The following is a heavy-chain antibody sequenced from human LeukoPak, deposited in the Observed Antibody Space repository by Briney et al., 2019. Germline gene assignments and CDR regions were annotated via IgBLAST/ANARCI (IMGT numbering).Heavy chain of an antibody. Sequence: SETLSLNCSVSAGSISSSNWWSWVRQSPVKGLEWIGEIYLYGTTNYNPSLKSRVTMSVDRSKNQFSLKLSSVTAADTAVYYCARQKWEQQGRDYYFNGLDVWGPGTTVTVSS. CDR1: AGSISSSNW. CDR3: ARQKWEQQGRDYYFNGLDV. D-gene: IGHD1-26*01. CDR2: IYLYGTT. J-gene: IGHJ6*02. V-gene: IGHV4-4*02.